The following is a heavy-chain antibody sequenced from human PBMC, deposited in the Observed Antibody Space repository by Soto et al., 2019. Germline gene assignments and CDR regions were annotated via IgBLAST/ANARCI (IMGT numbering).Heavy chain of an antibody. CDR2: INPNSGGT. J-gene: IGHJ6*02. V-gene: IGHV1-2*02. CDR1: GYTFTGYY. CDR3: ARDRACSGGSCYSYYGMDV. D-gene: IGHD2-15*01. Sequence: GASVKVSCKASGYTFTGYYMHWVRQAPGQGLEWMGWINPNSGGTNYAQKFQGGVTMTRDTSISTAYMELSRLRSDDTAVYYCARDRACSGGSCYSYYGMDVWGQGTTVTVSS.